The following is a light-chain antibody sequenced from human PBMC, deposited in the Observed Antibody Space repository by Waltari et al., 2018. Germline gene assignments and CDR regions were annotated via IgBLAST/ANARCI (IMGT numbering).Light chain of an antibody. V-gene: IGKV1-39*01. Sequence: DIQMTQSPSSLSASVGDRVTITCRASQRISSYLNWYHQKPGKAPKLLISAASSLQGGVPLRFSGTGSGTDFSLTISSLQPEDFATYYCQQSYSIPYTFGQGTKLEIK. CDR3: QQSYSIPYT. J-gene: IGKJ2*01. CDR1: QRISSY. CDR2: AAS.